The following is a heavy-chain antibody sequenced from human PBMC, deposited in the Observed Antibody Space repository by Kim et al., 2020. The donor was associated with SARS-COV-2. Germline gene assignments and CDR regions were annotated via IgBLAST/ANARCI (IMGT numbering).Heavy chain of an antibody. D-gene: IGHD3-10*01. CDR3: ARDSLVRGVRYYYFDY. Sequence: SETLSLTCAVYGGSFSGYYWSWIRQPPGKGLEWVGEINHSGSTNYNPSLKSRVTITVDTSTNQFSLKLSSVTAADTAVYYCARDSLVRGVRYYYFDYWGQGTLVTVSS. V-gene: IGHV4-34*01. CDR1: GGSFSGYY. CDR2: INHSGST. J-gene: IGHJ4*02.